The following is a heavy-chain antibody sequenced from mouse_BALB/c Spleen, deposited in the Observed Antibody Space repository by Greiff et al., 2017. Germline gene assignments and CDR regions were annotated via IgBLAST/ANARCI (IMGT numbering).Heavy chain of an antibody. J-gene: IGHJ4*01. V-gene: IGHV1-80*01. D-gene: IGHD2-1*01. Sequence: QVQLQQSGAELVRPGSSVKISCKASGYAFSSYWMNWVKQRPGQGLEWIGQIYPGDGDTNYNGKFKGKATLTADKSSSTAYMQLSSLTSEDSAVYFCARELVWDYGNYGAMDYWGQGTSVTVSS. CDR3: ARELVWDYGNYGAMDY. CDR2: IYPGDGDT. CDR1: GYAFSSYW.